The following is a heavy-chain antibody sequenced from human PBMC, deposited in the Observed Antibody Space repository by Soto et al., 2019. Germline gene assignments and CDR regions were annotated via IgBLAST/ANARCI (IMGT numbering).Heavy chain of an antibody. CDR3: GKAPRISFDP. Sequence: GGPLRLSCTASGITFSTFAMSWVRQAPGKGLEWVSAISASGGSTYYADPVKGRFTISRDNTNNTLYLQINSLRVEDTAVYYFGKAPRISFDPWGQGTLVTVSS. CDR2: ISASGGST. D-gene: IGHD3-3*01. CDR1: GITFSTFA. J-gene: IGHJ5*02. V-gene: IGHV3-23*01.